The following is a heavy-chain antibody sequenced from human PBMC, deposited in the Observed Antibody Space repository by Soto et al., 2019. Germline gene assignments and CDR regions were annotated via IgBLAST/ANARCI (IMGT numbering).Heavy chain of an antibody. CDR2: TSYDGNNK. V-gene: IGHV3-30*19. CDR1: GFRFKSFV. J-gene: IGHJ4*02. CDR3: ARWGTTGGFDL. D-gene: IGHD3-16*01. Sequence: QLQLVESGGGVVQPGTSLRRSCAASGFRFKSFVMHWVRQAPGKGLEWVAFTSYDGNNKDYGDSVKGRFTVSRDNSQNTLHLQMHFLRPEDTALYYCARWGTTGGFDLWGQGTLVSVSS.